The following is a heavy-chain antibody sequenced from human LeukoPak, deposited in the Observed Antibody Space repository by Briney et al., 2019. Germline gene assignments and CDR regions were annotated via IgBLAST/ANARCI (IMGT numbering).Heavy chain of an antibody. Sequence: ASVKVSCKASGYTFTGYYMHWVRQAPGQGLEWMGWINPNSGGTNYAQKFQGRVTMTRDTSISTAYMELSRLRSDDTAVYYCASNSDFWSGYQSRPYYYGMDVWGQGTTVTVSS. CDR1: GYTFTGYY. CDR2: INPNSGGT. CDR3: ASNSDFWSGYQSRPYYYGMDV. D-gene: IGHD3-3*01. J-gene: IGHJ6*02. V-gene: IGHV1-2*02.